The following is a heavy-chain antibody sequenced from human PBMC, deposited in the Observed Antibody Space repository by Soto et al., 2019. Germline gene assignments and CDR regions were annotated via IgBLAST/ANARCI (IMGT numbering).Heavy chain of an antibody. D-gene: IGHD6-13*01. CDR1: GFTFSIYA. CDR3: TKDRWMTGAGHEED. J-gene: IGHJ4*02. V-gene: IGHV3-23*01. CDR2: IGGSATNT. Sequence: GESLKISCAASGFTFSIYAMTWVRQAPGKGLEWVSTIGGSATNTYYADSVKGRITISRDNSKNTVFLQMSSLRADDTAIYYCTKDRWMTGAGHEEDWGQGTLVTVSS.